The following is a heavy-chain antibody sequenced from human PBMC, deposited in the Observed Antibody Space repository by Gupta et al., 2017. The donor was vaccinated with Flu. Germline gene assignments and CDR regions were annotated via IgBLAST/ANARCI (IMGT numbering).Heavy chain of an antibody. CDR2: ISDYNGNT. D-gene: IGHD2-8*01. CDR3: ARDRGNVIMAPEFDY. CDR1: GYTFTNFG. J-gene: IGHJ4*02. V-gene: IGHV1-18*01. Sequence: QVQLVQSGAEVKKPGASVKVSCKASGYTFTNFGISWVRQAPGQGLEWMGWISDYNGNTNYAQKLQGRITMTTDTSTSTAFMELRSLRSDDTAMYYCARDRGNVIMAPEFDYWGQGTLVTVSS.